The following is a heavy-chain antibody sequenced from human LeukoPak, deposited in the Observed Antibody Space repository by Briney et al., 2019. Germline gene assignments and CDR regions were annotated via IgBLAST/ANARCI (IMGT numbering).Heavy chain of an antibody. CDR3: ARGLIDY. J-gene: IGHJ4*02. Sequence: GGSLRLSCAASGFTFSDYVMSWLRRAPGKGLEWLSYIGPSTSNTNYADSVKGRFSISRDNAKNCLYLEMNSLRAEDTAVYYCARGLIDYWGQGTLVTVSS. V-gene: IGHV3-11*03. CDR2: IGPSTSNT. CDR1: GFTFSDYV.